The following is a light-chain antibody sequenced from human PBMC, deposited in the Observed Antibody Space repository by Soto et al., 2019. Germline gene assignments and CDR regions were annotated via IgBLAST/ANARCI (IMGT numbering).Light chain of an antibody. CDR2: DVS. V-gene: IGLV2-14*01. CDR1: SSDNGDYNY. J-gene: IGLJ1*01. Sequence: QSVLTQPASVSGSPGQSIAISCTGTSSDNGDYNYVSWYQQHPVKAPKLIIYDVSNRPSGVSDRFSGSKSGNTASLTISGLQAEDEADYYCSSYTSSSTPYVFGTGTKVTVL. CDR3: SSYTSSSTPYV.